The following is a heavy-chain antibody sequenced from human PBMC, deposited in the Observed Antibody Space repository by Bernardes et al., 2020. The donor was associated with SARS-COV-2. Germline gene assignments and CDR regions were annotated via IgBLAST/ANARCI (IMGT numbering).Heavy chain of an antibody. CDR2: IYSGGDT. V-gene: IGHV3-66*01. CDR1: GLTVSSNY. D-gene: IGHD3-16*01. J-gene: IGHJ4*02. CDR3: ASDGGAQVLGY. Sequence: GGSLRLSCAASGLTVSSNYMSWVRQAPGKGLEWVSVIYSGGDTYYADSVKGRFTISRDNSKNTLYLQMNSLRAEDTAVYYCASDGGAQVLGYWGQGTLVTVSS.